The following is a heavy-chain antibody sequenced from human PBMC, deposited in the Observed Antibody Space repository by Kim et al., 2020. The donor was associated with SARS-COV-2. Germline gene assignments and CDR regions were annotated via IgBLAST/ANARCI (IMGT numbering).Heavy chain of an antibody. CDR2: IYYSGST. Sequence: SETLSLTCTVSGGSISSSSYYWGWIRQPPGKGLEWIGSIYYSGSTYYNPSLKSRVTISVDTSKNQFSLKLSSVTAADTAVYYCARQRTGYSMKIDYWGQGTLVTVSS. V-gene: IGHV4-39*01. J-gene: IGHJ4*02. CDR3: ARQRTGYSMKIDY. CDR1: GGSISSSSYY. D-gene: IGHD6-13*01.